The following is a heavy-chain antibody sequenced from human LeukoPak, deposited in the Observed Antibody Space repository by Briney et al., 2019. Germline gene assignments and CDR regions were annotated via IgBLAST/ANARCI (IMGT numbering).Heavy chain of an antibody. CDR2: MNPNSGNT. Sequence: ASVKVSCKAPGYTFTGYYMHWVRQAPGQGLEWMGWMNPNSGNTGYAQKFQGRVPMTRNTSISTAYMELSSLRSEDTAVYYCALIGGRRPVDIAFDIWGQGTMVTVSS. CDR3: ALIGGRRPVDIAFDI. CDR1: GYTFTGYY. D-gene: IGHD3-16*01. V-gene: IGHV1-8*02. J-gene: IGHJ3*02.